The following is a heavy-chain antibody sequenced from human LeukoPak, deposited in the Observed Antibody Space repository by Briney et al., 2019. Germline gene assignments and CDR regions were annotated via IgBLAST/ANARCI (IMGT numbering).Heavy chain of an antibody. V-gene: IGHV3-23*01. D-gene: IGHD3-3*01. CDR3: AKDPRPAPRITIFGVVSIGVLGDY. Sequence: GGSLRLSCAASGFTFSSYAMSWVRQAPGKGLEWVSAISGSGGSTYYADSVKGRFTISRDNSKNTLYLQMNSLRAEDTAVYYCAKDPRPAPRITIFGVVSIGVLGDYWGQGTLVTVSS. J-gene: IGHJ4*02. CDR2: ISGSGGST. CDR1: GFTFSSYA.